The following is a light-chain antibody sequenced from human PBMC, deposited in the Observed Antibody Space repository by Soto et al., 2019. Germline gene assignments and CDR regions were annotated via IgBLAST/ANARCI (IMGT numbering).Light chain of an antibody. Sequence: EIVLTQSPGTLSLSPGERATLSCRSSQSVSSSYLAWYQQKPGQAPRLLIYGASSRAPGIPDRFSGSGSGTDFTLTISRLEPEDFAVYYCHQYGSSPRTFGPGTKVDIK. CDR2: GAS. V-gene: IGKV3-20*01. CDR1: QSVSSSY. CDR3: HQYGSSPRT. J-gene: IGKJ3*01.